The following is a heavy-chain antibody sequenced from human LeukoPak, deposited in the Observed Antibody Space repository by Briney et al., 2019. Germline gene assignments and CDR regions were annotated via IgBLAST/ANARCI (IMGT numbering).Heavy chain of an antibody. Sequence: SXXLSXAXXGFTFXSYAMSWVRQAPGKGLEWVSAISGSGGRTYYADSVKGRFTISRDNSKNTLYLQMNSLRAEDTAVYYCAKDRQSGTYYYDTSGYYDYWGQGTLVTVSS. CDR3: AKDRQSGTYYYDTSGYYDY. J-gene: IGHJ4*02. V-gene: IGHV3-23*01. CDR1: GFTFXSYA. D-gene: IGHD3-22*01. CDR2: ISGSGGRT.